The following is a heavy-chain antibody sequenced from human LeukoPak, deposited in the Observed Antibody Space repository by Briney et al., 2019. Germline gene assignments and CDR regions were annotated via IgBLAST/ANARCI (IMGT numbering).Heavy chain of an antibody. D-gene: IGHD1-7*01. J-gene: IGHJ4*02. CDR3: ARDWNYGFDY. Sequence: GGSLRLSCAASGFTFSKTWMSWVRQAPGKGLEWVANIKVDGSVRYYVDSVKGRFSISRDNAKNSLYLQMNSLRAEDTAIYYCARDWNYGFDYWGQGTLVTVSS. V-gene: IGHV3-7*01. CDR1: GFTFSKTW. CDR2: IKVDGSVR.